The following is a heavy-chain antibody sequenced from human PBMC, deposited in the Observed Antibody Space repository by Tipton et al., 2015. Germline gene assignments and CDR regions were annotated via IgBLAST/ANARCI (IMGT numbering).Heavy chain of an antibody. Sequence: TLSLTCTVSGGSISNYYWSWIRQPPGKGLEWIAYISYSGGTKYNPSLKSRVTISIDSSNNQFSLRLNSVTAADTAVYFCAKTHGAYDWYLDHWGQGTLVTVSS. CDR1: GGSISNYY. CDR3: AKTHGAYDWYLDH. J-gene: IGHJ4*02. V-gene: IGHV4-59*01. CDR2: ISYSGGT. D-gene: IGHD5-12*01.